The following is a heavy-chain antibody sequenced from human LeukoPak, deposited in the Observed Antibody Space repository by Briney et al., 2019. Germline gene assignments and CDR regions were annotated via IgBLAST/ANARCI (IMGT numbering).Heavy chain of an antibody. J-gene: IGHJ2*01. CDR2: ISDSGANT. CDR3: AKSMTLQWRGFFDL. V-gene: IGHV3-23*01. Sequence: GGSLRLSCAASGFTFSTYAMSWVRQAPGKGLEWVSTISDSGANTYYADSVRGRFTISRGNSKNTLYLQKNSLRADDTAIYYCAKSMTLQWRGFFDLWGRGTHVTVSS. D-gene: IGHD6-19*01. CDR1: GFTFSTYA.